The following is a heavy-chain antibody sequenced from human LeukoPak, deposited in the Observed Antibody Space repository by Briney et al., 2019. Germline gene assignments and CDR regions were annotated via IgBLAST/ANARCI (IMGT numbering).Heavy chain of an antibody. CDR2: ISSSSSTI. CDR1: GFTFSSYS. D-gene: IGHD3-3*01. V-gene: IGHV3-48*02. J-gene: IGHJ4*02. Sequence: GGSLGLSCAASGFTFSSYSMNWVRQAPGKGLEWVSYISSSSSTIYYADSVKGRFTISRDNAKNSLYLQMNSLRDDDTAVYYCARDTSIFGVVIIFDYWGQGTLVTVSS. CDR3: ARDTSIFGVVIIFDY.